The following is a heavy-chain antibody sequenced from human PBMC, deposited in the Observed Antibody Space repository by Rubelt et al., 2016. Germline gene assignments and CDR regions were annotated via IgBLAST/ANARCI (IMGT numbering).Heavy chain of an antibody. CDR3: ARGRRGSSSWLGRDYYGMDV. CDR1: GGSFSGYY. D-gene: IGHD6-13*01. Sequence: QVQLQQWGAGLLKPSETLSLTCAVYGGSFSGYYWSWIRQPPGKGLAWIGEINHSGSTNYNPSLGSRVTRSVDTSKNQFSLKLSSVTAADTAVYYCARGRRGSSSWLGRDYYGMDVWGQGTTVTVSS. J-gene: IGHJ6*02. V-gene: IGHV4-34*01. CDR2: INHSGST.